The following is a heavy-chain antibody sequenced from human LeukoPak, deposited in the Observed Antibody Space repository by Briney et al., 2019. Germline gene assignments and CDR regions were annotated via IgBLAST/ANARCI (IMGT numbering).Heavy chain of an antibody. J-gene: IGHJ5*02. CDR2: TYDGGRG. V-gene: IGHV4-59*11. D-gene: IGHD4-17*01. Sequence: PSETLSLTCTVSGGYISSPFWTWIRQAPGKGLELIGFTYDGGRGNYKPSLGSRVDISLDTSSNRYSLRLTSVTAADTGVYYCARLWRPHDYDNWFDHWGQGILVTVSS. CDR3: ARLWRPHDYDNWFDH. CDR1: GGYISSPF.